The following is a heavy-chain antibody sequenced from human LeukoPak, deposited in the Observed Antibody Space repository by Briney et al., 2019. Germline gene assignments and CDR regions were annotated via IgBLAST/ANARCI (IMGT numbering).Heavy chain of an antibody. V-gene: IGHV1-2*02. D-gene: IGHD6-13*01. CDR2: INPNSGGT. J-gene: IGHJ6*02. CDR1: GYTFTRYY. CDR3: ARGIAAGELANGIDV. Sequence: PVEDSCMASGYTFTRYYMHWVRQAPGEGVKRIGWINPNSGGTNYAQKFQGRFTMTRDTSISTGYMELSRLRSDDTAVYYCARGIAAGELANGIDVWGQGTTVTVSS.